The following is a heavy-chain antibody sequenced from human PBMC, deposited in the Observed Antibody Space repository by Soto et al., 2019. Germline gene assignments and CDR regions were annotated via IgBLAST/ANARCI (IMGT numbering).Heavy chain of an antibody. Sequence: PVGSLRLSCAASGFTFSSYSMNSVRQAPGKGLEWVSYISSSSSTIYYADSVKGRFTISRDNAKNSLYLQMNSLRDQDTAVYYCARDRTYYYYGMDVWGQGTTVTLSS. V-gene: IGHV3-48*02. J-gene: IGHJ6*02. CDR3: ARDRTYYYYGMDV. CDR1: GFTFSSYS. CDR2: ISSSSSTI.